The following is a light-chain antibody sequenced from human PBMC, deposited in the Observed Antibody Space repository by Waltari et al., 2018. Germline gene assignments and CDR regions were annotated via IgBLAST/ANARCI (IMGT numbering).Light chain of an antibody. V-gene: IGKV1-39*01. CDR3: QQSYSTPLT. CDR2: DAS. CDR1: QSITTY. Sequence: DIQMTQSPSSLSASVGDRVTITCRASQSITTYLHWFQQKPGKAPKLLFYDASTLQSGVPSRFSGSGSGTDFPLTISSLQPEDFATYDCQQSYSTPLTFGGGTKVEIK. J-gene: IGKJ4*01.